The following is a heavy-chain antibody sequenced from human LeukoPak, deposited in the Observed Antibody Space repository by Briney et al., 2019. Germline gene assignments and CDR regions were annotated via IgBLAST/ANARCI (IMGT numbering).Heavy chain of an antibody. CDR2: IYHSGST. CDR3: GRALRNCSGGRCYPSLHFDY. D-gene: IGHD2-15*01. V-gene: IGHV4-30-2*01. Sequence: SQTLSLTCAVSGGSISSGGYSWSWIRQPPGKGLEWIGYIYHSGSTYYNPSLKSRVTISVYKSKNQFSLKLSSVTAAATGVYYCGRALRNCSGGRCYPSLHFDYWGQGTLVTVSS. J-gene: IGHJ4*02. CDR1: GGSISSGGYS.